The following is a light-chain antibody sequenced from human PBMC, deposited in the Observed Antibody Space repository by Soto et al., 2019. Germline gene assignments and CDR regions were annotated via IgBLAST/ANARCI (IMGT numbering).Light chain of an antibody. CDR2: DTS. V-gene: IGKV3-11*01. J-gene: IGKJ4*01. CDR3: QQRRELFT. CDR1: QSVGTS. Sequence: EIVVTQSPATLSLSPGERATLSCRTSQSVGTSLAWYQQKAGQAPRLLVFDTSNRATGIPARFSGSGSGTDFTLTISSLEPEDFAVYYCQQRRELFTFGGGTKVEIK.